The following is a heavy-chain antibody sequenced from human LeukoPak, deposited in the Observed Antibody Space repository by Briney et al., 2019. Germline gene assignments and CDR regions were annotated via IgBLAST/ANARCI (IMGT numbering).Heavy chain of an antibody. CDR2: ISSGGST. J-gene: IGHJ4*02. D-gene: IGHD3-22*01. CDR1: GGSIGSSGYY. V-gene: IGHV4-39*01. Sequence: PSETLSLTCTVSGGSIGSSGYYWGWIRQPPGKGLEWIGSISSGGSTHYIPSLKSRVTISVDTPKNQFSLKLSSVTAADTAVYYCARRSYDGSGYYYVDYWGQGTLVTVSS. CDR3: ARRSYDGSGYYYVDY.